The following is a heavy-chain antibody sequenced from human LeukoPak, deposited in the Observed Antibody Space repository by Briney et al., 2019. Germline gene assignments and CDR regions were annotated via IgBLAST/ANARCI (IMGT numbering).Heavy chain of an antibody. CDR2: INPDDSDT. CDR1: RSMLNSFC. D-gene: IGHD5-18*01. CDR3: ARQLEIQNYYGMNG. Sequence: GESWKISTRRSRSMLNSFCMYGVRQLPGKGLEWMGIINPDDSDTRYSPSFQGQVTISADKSISTAYLRWSSLKASATALYYCARQLEIQNYYGMNGWGQGTTVTVSS. J-gene: IGHJ6*02. V-gene: IGHV5-51*01.